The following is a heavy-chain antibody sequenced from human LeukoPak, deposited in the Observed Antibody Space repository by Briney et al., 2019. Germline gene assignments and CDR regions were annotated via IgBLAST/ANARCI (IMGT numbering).Heavy chain of an antibody. Sequence: SGGSLRLSCAASGFTFSSYAMSWVRQAPGEGLEWVSAISGSGGSTYYADSVKGRFTISRDNSKNTLYLQMNSLRAEDTAVYYCARGGCSSTSCHIDYWGQGTLVTVSS. V-gene: IGHV3-23*01. CDR1: GFTFSSYA. CDR3: ARGGCSSTSCHIDY. D-gene: IGHD2-2*02. CDR2: ISGSGGST. J-gene: IGHJ4*02.